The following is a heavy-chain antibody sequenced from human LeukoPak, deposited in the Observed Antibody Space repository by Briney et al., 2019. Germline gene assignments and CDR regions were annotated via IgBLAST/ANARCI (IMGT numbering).Heavy chain of an antibody. CDR2: ISGYNGNT. V-gene: IGHV1-18*01. J-gene: IGHJ5*02. D-gene: IGHD2-15*01. CDR1: GYTSTSYD. CDR3: ARDVVAAANWFDP. Sequence: ASVKVSCKASGYTSTSYDINWVRQATGQGLEWMGWISGYNGNTIYAQNLQVRVTMTTDTSTSTAYMELRSLRSDDTAVYYCARDVVAAANWFDPWGQGTLVTVSS.